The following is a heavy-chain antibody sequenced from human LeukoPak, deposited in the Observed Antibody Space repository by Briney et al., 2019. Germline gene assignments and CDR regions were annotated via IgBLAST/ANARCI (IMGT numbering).Heavy chain of an antibody. Sequence: GGSLRLSCAGSGFSFSNYGMHWVRQAPGKGLEWVSYISISSSTIYYADSVKGRFTISRDSSKNTLYLQMNSLRAEDTAVYYCARDVGGMFDSWVQGTLVTVSS. J-gene: IGHJ4*02. V-gene: IGHV3-48*01. CDR2: ISISSSTI. CDR1: GFSFSNYG. CDR3: ARDVGGMFDS. D-gene: IGHD6-13*01.